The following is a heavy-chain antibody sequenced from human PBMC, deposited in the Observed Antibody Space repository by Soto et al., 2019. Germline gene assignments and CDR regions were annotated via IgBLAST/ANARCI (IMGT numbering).Heavy chain of an antibody. CDR2: IIPIFGTA. Sequence: SVKVSCKASGGTFSSYAISWVRQAPGQGLEWMGGIIPIFGTANYAQKFQGRVTITADESTSTAYMELSSLRSEDTAVYYCARVSGVAAAGDLYWYFDLWGRGALVTVSS. CDR1: GGTFSSYA. V-gene: IGHV1-69*13. CDR3: ARVSGVAAAGDLYWYFDL. J-gene: IGHJ2*01. D-gene: IGHD6-13*01.